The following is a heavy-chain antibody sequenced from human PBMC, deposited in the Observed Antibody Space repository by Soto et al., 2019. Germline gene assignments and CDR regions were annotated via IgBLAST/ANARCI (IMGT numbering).Heavy chain of an antibody. Sequence: PGGSLRLSCAASGFSFSDSAMHWVRQSSGKGLEWIARIRSKANSYLIAYDESVRGRFIISRDDSKNTAYLQMNDLNTEDTAIYYCARGGEMGLNDYWCQGPPFTVSS. CDR1: GFSFSDSA. CDR3: ARGGEMGLNDY. J-gene: IGHJ4*02. CDR2: IRSKANSYLI. D-gene: IGHD1-26*01. V-gene: IGHV3-73*01.